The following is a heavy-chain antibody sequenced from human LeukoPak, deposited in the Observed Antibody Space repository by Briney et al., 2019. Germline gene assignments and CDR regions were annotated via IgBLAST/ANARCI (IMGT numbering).Heavy chain of an antibody. J-gene: IGHJ4*02. CDR3: ARGPALVRGVITASGGDY. D-gene: IGHD3-10*01. CDR2: MNPSTGNT. V-gene: IGHV1-8*01. CDR1: EYTFTTYN. Sequence: PSLTVSCKASEYTFTTYNINWVRQPTVKGIEWMGWMNPSTGNTGYAQRFQGRVTMTRNTSIGTAYMELSSLTSDDTAVYYCARGPALVRGVITASGGDYWGQGVLVTVSS.